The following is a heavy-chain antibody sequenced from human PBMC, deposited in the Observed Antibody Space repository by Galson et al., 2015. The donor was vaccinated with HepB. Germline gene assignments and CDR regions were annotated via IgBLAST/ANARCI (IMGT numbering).Heavy chain of an antibody. CDR1: GGTFSSYA. D-gene: IGHD3-10*01. CDR3: ARDTTLPMVRGVMNWFDP. J-gene: IGHJ5*02. CDR2: IIPIFGTA. V-gene: IGHV1-69*13. Sequence: SVKVSCKASGGTFSSYAISWVRQAPGQGLEWMGGIIPIFGTANYAQKFQGRVTITADESTSTAYMELSSLRSEDTAVYYCARDTTLPMVRGVMNWFDPWGQGTLVTVSS.